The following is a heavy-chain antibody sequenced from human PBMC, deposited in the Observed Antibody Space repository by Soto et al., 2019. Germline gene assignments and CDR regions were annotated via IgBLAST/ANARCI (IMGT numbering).Heavy chain of an antibody. CDR3: ATQSLQYCSSTSCYEPVGAFDI. J-gene: IGHJ3*02. CDR2: ISGSGGST. Sequence: PGGSLRLSCAASGFTFSSYAMSWVRQAPGKGLEWVSAISGSGGSTYYADSVKGRFTISRDNSKNTLYLQMNSLRAEDTAVYYCATQSLQYCSSTSCYEPVGAFDIWGQGTMVTVSS. V-gene: IGHV3-23*01. CDR1: GFTFSSYA. D-gene: IGHD2-2*01.